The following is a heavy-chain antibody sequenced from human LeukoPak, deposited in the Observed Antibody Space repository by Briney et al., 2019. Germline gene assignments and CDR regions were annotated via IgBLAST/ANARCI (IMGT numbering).Heavy chain of an antibody. CDR3: GTMVRGAGFDY. CDR1: GGSISSYY. D-gene: IGHD3-10*01. Sequence: PSETLPLTCTVSGGSISSYYWSWIRQPPGKGLEWIGYIYYSGSTNYNPSLKSRVTISVDTSKNQFSLKLSSVTAADTAVYYCGTMVRGAGFDYWGQGTLVTVSS. V-gene: IGHV4-59*08. J-gene: IGHJ4*02. CDR2: IYYSGST.